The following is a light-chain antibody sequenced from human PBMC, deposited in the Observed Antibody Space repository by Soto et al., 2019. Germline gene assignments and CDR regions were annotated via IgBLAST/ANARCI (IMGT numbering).Light chain of an antibody. CDR3: QQSYNSPFN. CDR1: QGVNPR. V-gene: IGKV3-15*01. J-gene: IGKJ3*01. CDR2: GAS. Sequence: TKSRATLSSYTSDRVTLSCRASQGVNPRLAWYQHRPGQAPRLLIYGASTRATGIPARFSGSGSGTDFTLTIDSLQPEDFATYYCQQSYNSPFNFGPGTKVDNK.